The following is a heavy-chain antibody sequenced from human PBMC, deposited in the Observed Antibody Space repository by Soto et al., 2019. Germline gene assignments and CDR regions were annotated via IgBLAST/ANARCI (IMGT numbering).Heavy chain of an antibody. CDR1: GFSLTTSGVG. Sequence: QITLNESGPTVVRPTENLTLTCRFSGFSLTTSGVGVGWIRQSPGKAPEWLALIYWDDDKRYSASVKSRLTITKDTSKNQVVLTVSDLDPTDTATYYCAHRVLRTVFGLVTTTAIYFDFWGQGTPVAVSS. CDR3: AHRVLRTVFGLVTTTAIYFDF. D-gene: IGHD3-3*01. V-gene: IGHV2-5*02. CDR2: IYWDDDK. J-gene: IGHJ4*02.